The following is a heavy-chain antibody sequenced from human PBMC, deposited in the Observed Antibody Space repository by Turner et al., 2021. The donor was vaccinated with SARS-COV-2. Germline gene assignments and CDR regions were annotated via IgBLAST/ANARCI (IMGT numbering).Heavy chain of an antibody. Sequence: QVQPVQSGAEVKKPGASVKVPRKASGYTFTSYGISWVRQAPGQGLEWRGWISAYDGNTNYAQKLQGRVTMTTDTSTSTAYMELRSLRSDDTAVYYCARDHVGGIVVVVAGTPLDYWGQGTLVTVSS. CDR1: GYTFTSYG. J-gene: IGHJ4*02. D-gene: IGHD2-15*01. CDR3: ARDHVGGIVVVVAGTPLDY. V-gene: IGHV1-18*01. CDR2: ISAYDGNT.